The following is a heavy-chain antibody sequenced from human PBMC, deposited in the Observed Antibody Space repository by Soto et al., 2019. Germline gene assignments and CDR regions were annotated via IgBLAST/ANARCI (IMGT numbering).Heavy chain of an antibody. CDR2: IFSSGST. CDR3: AREGSYSAYNFAHGIQLWSFDF. CDR1: GGSINTFY. J-gene: IGHJ4*02. D-gene: IGHD5-12*01. V-gene: IGHV4-4*07. Sequence: SETLSLTXTVSGGSINTFYWSWVRQPAGKGLEWIGRIFSSGSTSFNPSLESRVAMSVDTSKNHFSLNLSSVTAADMAVYYCAREGSYSAYNFAHGIQLWSFDFWGQGAPVTVSS.